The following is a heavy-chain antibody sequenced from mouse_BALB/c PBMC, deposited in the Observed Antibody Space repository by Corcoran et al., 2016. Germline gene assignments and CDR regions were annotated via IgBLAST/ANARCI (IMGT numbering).Heavy chain of an antibody. CDR3: ARGNYYGGYAY. D-gene: IGHD1-1*01. CDR1: GYSITSGYY. Sequence: DVQLQESGPGLVKPSQSLSLTCSVTGYSITSGYYWNLIRQFPGNKLEWMGYISYAGSNNYNPTLKNRISSTRDTSKNPSFLKLKSVRTEDTATDYCARGNYYGGYAYWGQGTVVTVSA. J-gene: IGHJ3*01. V-gene: IGHV3-6*02. CDR2: ISYAGSN.